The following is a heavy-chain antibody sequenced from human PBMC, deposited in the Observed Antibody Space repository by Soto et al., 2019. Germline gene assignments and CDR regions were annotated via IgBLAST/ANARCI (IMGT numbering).Heavy chain of an antibody. V-gene: IGHV1-69*05. Sequence: QVQLVQSGAEVKKPESSVKVSCKAPGGTFSTHAISWVRQAPGQGLEWMGGIIPMFGTANYAQRFQDRVTITPDESTNTVYMELSSLRSEDTAVYFCASGIQLWLRRINNGYSGWGQGTLVTVSS. CDR1: GGTFSTHA. J-gene: IGHJ4*02. CDR3: ASGIQLWLRRINNGYSG. D-gene: IGHD5-18*01. CDR2: IIPMFGTA.